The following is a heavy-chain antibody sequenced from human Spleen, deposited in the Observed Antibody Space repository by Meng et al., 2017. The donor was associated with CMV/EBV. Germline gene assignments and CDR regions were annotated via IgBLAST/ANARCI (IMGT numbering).Heavy chain of an antibody. CDR1: GGPISSSSYH. J-gene: IGHJ4*02. CDR2: FHYTGNT. CDR3: VRTEG. V-gene: IGHV4-39*07. Sequence: GSLRLSCSVSGGPISSSSYHWGWVRQAPGKGLEWIGSFHYTGNTYYSPSLRSRVSISLDTANNQFSLKLTSVTVADTAVYYCVRTEGWGQGTLVTVSS.